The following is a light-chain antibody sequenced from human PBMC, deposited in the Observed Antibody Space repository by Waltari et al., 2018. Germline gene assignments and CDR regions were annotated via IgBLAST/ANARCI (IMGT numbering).Light chain of an antibody. CDR3: QQSSKTPHT. CDR2: AVS. CDR1: RTVTDN. V-gene: IGKV1-39*01. Sequence: DIQLTQSPSSLSASVGDTVTITCRASRTVTDNVNWYQQKPGKAPKLLIYAVSTLHSGVPSRFSGSGSETDFTLSITSLQPEDFATYTCQQSSKTPHTFGQGTKLEIK. J-gene: IGKJ2*01.